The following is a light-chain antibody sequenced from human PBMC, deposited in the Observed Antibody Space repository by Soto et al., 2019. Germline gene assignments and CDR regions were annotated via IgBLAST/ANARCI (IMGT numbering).Light chain of an antibody. CDR3: PQSYSTPIT. V-gene: IGKV1-39*01. CDR2: AAS. J-gene: IGKJ5*01. CDR1: QSISSY. Sequence: DLQMTQSPSSLSASVGDRVAITCRASQSISSYLNWYQQKPGKAPKLLIYAASSLQSGVPSRFSGSGSGTDFTLTISSLQPEDFASYYCPQSYSTPITFGQGTRLEIK.